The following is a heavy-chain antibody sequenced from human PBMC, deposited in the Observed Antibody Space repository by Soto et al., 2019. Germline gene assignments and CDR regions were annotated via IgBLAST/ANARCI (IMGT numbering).Heavy chain of an antibody. CDR3: AREVVVGGSLWLDP. D-gene: IGHD2-15*01. V-gene: IGHV1-8*01. J-gene: IGHJ5*02. CDR1: GFTFASND. Sequence: QVQLVQSGAEVKKPGASVKVSCKASGFTFASNDINWVRQAPGQGLQWMGWMNANVDATDSPQEFKGRDSMTWQASISTAYLELHNLKSDDTAVYYCAREVVVGGSLWLDPWGQGSLVTVSS. CDR2: MNANVDAT.